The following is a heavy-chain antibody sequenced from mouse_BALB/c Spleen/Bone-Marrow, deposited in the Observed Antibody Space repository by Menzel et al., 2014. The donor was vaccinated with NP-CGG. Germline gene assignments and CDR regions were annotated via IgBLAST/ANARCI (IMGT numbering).Heavy chain of an antibody. CDR1: GYTFTSYN. D-gene: IGHD3-1*01. CDR3: ARSGSSGYYAMDY. Sequence: SGAELVKPGASVKMSCKASGYTFTSYNMRWVKQTPGQGLEWIGAIYPGNGDTSYNQKFKGKATLTADKSSSTAYMQLSSLTSEDSAVYYCARSGSSGYYAMDYWGQGTSVTVSS. CDR2: IYPGNGDT. V-gene: IGHV1-12*01. J-gene: IGHJ4*01.